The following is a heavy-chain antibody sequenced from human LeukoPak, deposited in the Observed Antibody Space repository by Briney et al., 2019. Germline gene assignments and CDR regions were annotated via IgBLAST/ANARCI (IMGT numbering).Heavy chain of an antibody. CDR1: SGSIRSYY. CDR2: IYTTGTT. CDR3: GRQGYTASYYFFDY. J-gene: IGHJ4*02. V-gene: IGHV4-4*07. Sequence: KTSETLSLTCTVSSGSIRSYYWGWVRQPPGKGLEWIGRIYTTGTTQYNPSLKSRVTMSVDTSTNQCSLNLRSMTAADMAVYYCGRQGYTASYYFFDYWSQGTLVAVS. D-gene: IGHD1-26*01.